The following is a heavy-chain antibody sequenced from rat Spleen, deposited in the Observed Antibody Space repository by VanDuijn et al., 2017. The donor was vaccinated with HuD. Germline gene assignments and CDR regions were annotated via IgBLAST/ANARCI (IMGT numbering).Heavy chain of an antibody. CDR3: AKLRDAYAHWNFDF. CDR1: GFTFSDYY. D-gene: IGHD3-5*01. Sequence: EVQLVESGGGLVQPGRSLKLSCAASGFTFSDYYMAWVRQAPKKGLEWVASISYEGSGTYYGDSVKGRFTISRDNAKSTLYLQMNSLRSEDTATYFCAKLRDAYAHWNFDFWGQGVMVTVSS. V-gene: IGHV5-22*01. CDR2: ISYEGSGT. J-gene: IGHJ2*01.